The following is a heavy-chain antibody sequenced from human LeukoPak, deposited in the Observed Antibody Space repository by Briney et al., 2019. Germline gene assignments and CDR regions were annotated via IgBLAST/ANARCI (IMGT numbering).Heavy chain of an antibody. CDR2: IYYSGST. J-gene: IGHJ4*02. V-gene: IGHV4-59*08. CDR3: ARHRQCSSTSCYDLDY. D-gene: IGHD2-2*01. Sequence: SETLSLTCTVSGGSISSYYWSWIRQPPGKGLEWIGYIYYSGSTNYNPSLKSRVTISVDTSKNQFSLKLSSVTAAGTAVYYCARHRQCSSTSCYDLDYWGQGTLVTVSS. CDR1: GGSISSYY.